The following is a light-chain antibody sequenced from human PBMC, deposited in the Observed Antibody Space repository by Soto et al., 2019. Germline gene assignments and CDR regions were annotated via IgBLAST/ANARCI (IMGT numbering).Light chain of an antibody. CDR3: AAWDDSLNGPV. CDR2: YDD. J-gene: IGLJ2*01. V-gene: IGLV1-36*01. Sequence: QSVLTQPPAVSEAPRQRVTISCSGSSSNIGNNAVNWYQQLPGKAPKLLIYYDDLLPSGVSDRFSGSKSGTSASLDISGLQSEDEADYYCAAWDDSLNGPVFGGGTKVTVL. CDR1: SSNIGNNA.